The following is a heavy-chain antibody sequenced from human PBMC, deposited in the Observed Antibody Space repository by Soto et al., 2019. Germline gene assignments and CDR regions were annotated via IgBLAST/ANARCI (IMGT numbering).Heavy chain of an antibody. CDR2: IYSGGSI. J-gene: IGHJ6*02. CDR1: GFTVSSNY. CDR3: ARDGYYDFWSGYRVDGMDV. D-gene: IGHD3-3*01. Sequence: EVQLVESGGGLIQPGGSLRLSCAASGFTVSSNYMSWVRQAPGKGLEWVSVIYSGGSIYYADSVKGRFTISRDNSKNTLYLQMNSLRAEDTAVYYCARDGYYDFWSGYRVDGMDVWGQGTTVTVSS. V-gene: IGHV3-53*01.